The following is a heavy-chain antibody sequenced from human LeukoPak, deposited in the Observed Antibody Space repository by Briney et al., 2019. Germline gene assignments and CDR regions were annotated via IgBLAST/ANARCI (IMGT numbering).Heavy chain of an antibody. J-gene: IGHJ4*02. Sequence: SETLSLTCTVSGGSISSGGYYWSWIRQHPGKGLEWIGYIYYSGSTYYNPSLKSRVTISVDTSKNQFSLKLSSVTAADTAVYYCARGGGSYRLRDFDYWGQGTLVTVSS. CDR3: ARGGGSYRLRDFDY. V-gene: IGHV4-31*03. CDR2: IYYSGST. D-gene: IGHD1-26*01. CDR1: GGSISSGGYY.